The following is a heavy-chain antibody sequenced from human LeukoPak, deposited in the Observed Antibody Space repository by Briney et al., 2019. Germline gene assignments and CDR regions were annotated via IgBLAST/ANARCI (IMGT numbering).Heavy chain of an antibody. Sequence: SETLSLTCTVSGGSISSSSYYWGWIRQPPGKGLEWIGSIYYSGSTYYNPSLKSRVTISVDTSKNQFSLKLSSVTAADTAVYYCARLKWELLGVDYWGQGTLVTVSS. CDR1: GGSISSSSYY. J-gene: IGHJ4*02. V-gene: IGHV4-39*01. D-gene: IGHD1-26*01. CDR2: IYYSGST. CDR3: ARLKWELLGVDY.